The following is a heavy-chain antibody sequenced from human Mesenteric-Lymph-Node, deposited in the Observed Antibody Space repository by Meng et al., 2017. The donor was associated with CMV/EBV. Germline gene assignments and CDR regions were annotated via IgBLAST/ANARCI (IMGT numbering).Heavy chain of an antibody. V-gene: IGHV1-18*01. CDR1: GYTLTNYG. CDR2: ISAYNGHT. CDR3: ARAGYGSGYTNFDY. J-gene: IGHJ4*02. D-gene: IGHD3-10*01. Sequence: SGYTLTNYGFTWVRQAPGQGLEWMGWISAYNGHTNYAQKFQGRVTMTTDTSTSTAYMDVRSLESDDTAVYYCARAGYGSGYTNFDYWGQGTLVTVSS.